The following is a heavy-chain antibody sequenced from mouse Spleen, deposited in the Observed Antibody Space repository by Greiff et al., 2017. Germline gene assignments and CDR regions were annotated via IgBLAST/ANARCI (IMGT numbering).Heavy chain of an antibody. CDR1: GYTFTSYW. V-gene: IGHV1-50*01. D-gene: IGHD2-1*01. J-gene: IGHJ4*01. CDR3: ARRGGNPSFYYAMDY. Sequence: QVQLQQSGAELVKPGASVKLSCKASGYTFTSYWMQWVKQRPGQGLEWIGEIDPSDSYTNYNQKFKGKATLTVDTSSSTAYMQLSSLTSEDSAVYYCARRGGNPSFYYAMDYWGQGTSVTVSS. CDR2: IDPSDSYT.